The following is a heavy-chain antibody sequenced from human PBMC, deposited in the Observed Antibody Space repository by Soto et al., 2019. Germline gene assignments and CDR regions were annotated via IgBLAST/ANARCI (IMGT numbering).Heavy chain of an antibody. Sequence: QVQLVESGGGVVQPGRSLRLSCAASGFTFSSYGMHWVRQAPGKGLEWVAVISYDGSNKYYADSVKGRFTISRDNSKNTLYLQMNSLRPEDTAVYYCAKDLSSWYETPAPLTDYWGQGTLVTVSS. J-gene: IGHJ4*02. V-gene: IGHV3-30*18. CDR2: ISYDGSNK. CDR3: AKDLSSWYETPAPLTDY. CDR1: GFTFSSYG. D-gene: IGHD6-13*01.